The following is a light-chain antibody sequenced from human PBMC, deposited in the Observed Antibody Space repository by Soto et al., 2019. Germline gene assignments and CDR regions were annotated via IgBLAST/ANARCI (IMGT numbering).Light chain of an antibody. V-gene: IGLV2-8*01. CDR1: SSDVGAYNF. CDR3: ATHGGNNNFWV. Sequence: QSALTQPPSASGSPGQSVTISCTGTSSDVGAYNFVSWYQQYPGKAPKLIIFEVSKRPPGVPGRFSGSKSGDTASLTVSGLQAEDEADYYCATHGGNNNFWVFGGGTQLTVL. J-gene: IGLJ3*02. CDR2: EVS.